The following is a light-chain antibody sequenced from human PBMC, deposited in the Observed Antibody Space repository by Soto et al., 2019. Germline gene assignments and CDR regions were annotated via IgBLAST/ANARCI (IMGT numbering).Light chain of an antibody. V-gene: IGKV1-39*01. CDR1: QSISRY. CDR2: AAS. Sequence: DIPMTQPPSSLSASVGDRVTITCRASQSISRYLHWYQQKPGKAPKLLIYAASSLQSGVPSRFSGSGSGTGFTLTISSLEPEDFSVYYCQQRYNWPITFGQGTRLEIK. J-gene: IGKJ5*01. CDR3: QQRYNWPIT.